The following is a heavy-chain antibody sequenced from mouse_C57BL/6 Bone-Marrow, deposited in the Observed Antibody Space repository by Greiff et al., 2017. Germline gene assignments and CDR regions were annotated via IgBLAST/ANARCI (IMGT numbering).Heavy chain of an antibody. CDR3: ARGDLLWYFDV. Sequence: EVKLQESGGGLVKPGGSLKLSCAASGFTFSDYGMHWVRQAPEKGLEWVAYISSGSSTIYYADTVKGRFTISRDNAKNTLFLQMTSLRSEDTAMYYCARGDLLWYFDVWGRGTTVTVSS. J-gene: IGHJ1*03. CDR2: ISSGSSTI. CDR1: GFTFSDYG. V-gene: IGHV5-17*01. D-gene: IGHD2-1*01.